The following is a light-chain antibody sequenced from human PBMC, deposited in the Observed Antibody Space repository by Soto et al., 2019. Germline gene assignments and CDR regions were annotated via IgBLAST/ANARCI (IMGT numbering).Light chain of an antibody. CDR1: QSVSSY. CDR3: QQRSNWPPYT. V-gene: IGKV3-11*01. Sequence: EIVLTQSPATLPLSPGERATLSCRASQSVSSYLAWYQQKPGQGPRLLIYDASNRATGIPARFSGSGSGTDFTLTISSLEPEDFAVYYCQQRSNWPPYTFGQGTKLEIK. CDR2: DAS. J-gene: IGKJ2*01.